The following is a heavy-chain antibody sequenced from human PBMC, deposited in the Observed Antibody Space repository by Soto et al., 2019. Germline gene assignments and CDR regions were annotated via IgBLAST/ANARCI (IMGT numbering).Heavy chain of an antibody. V-gene: IGHV1-18*01. CDR1: GYTFTSYG. CDR3: ARDYTFPDY. D-gene: IGHD3-3*02. J-gene: IGHJ4*02. CDR2: SSTSNGDT. Sequence: QVQLVQSGAEVKKPGASVKVSCKTSGYTFTSYGITWVRQAPGQGLEWMGWSSTSNGDTNYVQKFQGRVTMTTDTSTGTGYMELRSLTSDDTAVYYCARDYTFPDYWGQGTLVTVFS.